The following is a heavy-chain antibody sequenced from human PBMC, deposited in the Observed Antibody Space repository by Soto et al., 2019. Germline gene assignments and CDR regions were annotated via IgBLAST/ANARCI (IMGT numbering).Heavy chain of an antibody. CDR1: GASISGSYYY. D-gene: IGHD1-20*01. J-gene: IGHJ4*02. CDR2: VFYTGFT. V-gene: IGHV4-39*01. CDR3: ATSQKGYDWNYFDH. Sequence: SETLSLTCAVSGASISGSYYYWAWLRQSPGKGPEWIGSVFYTGFTSYNPSLESRVSVSVDTSKSQFSLKLSAVTAADTAVYYCATSQKGYDWNYFDHWGQGALVTVSS.